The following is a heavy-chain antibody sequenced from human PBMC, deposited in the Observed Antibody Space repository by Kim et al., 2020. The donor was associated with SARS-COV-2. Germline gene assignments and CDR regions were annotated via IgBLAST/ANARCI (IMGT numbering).Heavy chain of an antibody. CDR2: ISWNSGNI. V-gene: IGHV3-9*01. D-gene: IGHD3-10*01. CDR3: AKDRGSGRPYYYYEMDV. Sequence: GGSLRLSCAGSGFNFGDNAMHWVRQAPGKGLEWVSGISWNSGNIDYADSVKGRFTISRDNAKNSLYLQVNSLRAEDTALVYCAKDRGSGRPYYYYEMDV. J-gene: IGHJ6*01. CDR1: GFNFGDNA.